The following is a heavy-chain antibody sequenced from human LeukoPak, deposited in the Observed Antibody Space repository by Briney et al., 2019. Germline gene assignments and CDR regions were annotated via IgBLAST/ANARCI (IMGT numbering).Heavy chain of an antibody. CDR1: GFPFNAYW. Sequence: GGALSLSCAASGFPFNAYWMTWVRQAPGKGLEWVANIRQDGDTKYYVDSVKGRFTISRDNAMNSLYLQMNSLRAEETAIYYCARSHPCGTTWYGRSDFWGQGTLVTVSS. CDR2: IRQDGDTK. J-gene: IGHJ4*02. D-gene: IGHD6-13*01. V-gene: IGHV3-7*03. CDR3: ARSHPCGTTWYGRSDF.